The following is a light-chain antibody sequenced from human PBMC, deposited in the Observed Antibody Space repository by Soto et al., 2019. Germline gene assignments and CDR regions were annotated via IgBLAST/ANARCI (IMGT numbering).Light chain of an antibody. V-gene: IGLV2-14*01. Sequence: QSALTQPASVSGSPGQSITISCTGTSSDVGGYNYVSWYQQHTGKAPKIMIYEVSNRPSGVSNRFSGSKSGNTASLTISGLQAEDEADYYCSSYTSSSTPYVFGTGTKVTVL. J-gene: IGLJ1*01. CDR3: SSYTSSSTPYV. CDR1: SSDVGGYNY. CDR2: EVS.